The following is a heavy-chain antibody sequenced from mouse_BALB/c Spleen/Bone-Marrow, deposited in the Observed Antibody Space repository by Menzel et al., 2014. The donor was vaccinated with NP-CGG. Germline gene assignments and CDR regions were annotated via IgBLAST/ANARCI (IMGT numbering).Heavy chain of an antibody. CDR2: IRNKAKGYTT. CDR1: GFTFTDYY. D-gene: IGHD2-12*01. V-gene: IGHV7-3*02. CDR3: ARDINYDSYYWYFDV. J-gene: IGHJ1*01. Sequence: DVKLVESGGGLVQPGGSLILSCAPSGFTFTDYYMSWVRQPPGQALEWLGFIRNKAKGYTTEYSASVKGRFTISRDNSLSIVYLQMNTLRAEDSATYYCARDINYDSYYWYFDVWGAGTTVTVSS.